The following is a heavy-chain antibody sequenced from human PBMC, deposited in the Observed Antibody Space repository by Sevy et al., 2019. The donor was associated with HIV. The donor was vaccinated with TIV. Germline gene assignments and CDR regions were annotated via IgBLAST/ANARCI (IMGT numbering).Heavy chain of an antibody. V-gene: IGHV3-7*03. D-gene: IGHD3-3*01. CDR3: ARVYHDFWSGYYTIGYYYYMDV. CDR1: GFTFSSYW. CDR2: IKQDGSEK. Sequence: GGSLRLSCAASGFTFSSYWMSWVRQAPGKGLEWVANIKQDGSEKYYVDSVKGRFTISRDNAKNSLYLQMNCLRAEDTAVYYCARVYHDFWSGYYTIGYYYYMDVWGKGTTVTVSS. J-gene: IGHJ6*03.